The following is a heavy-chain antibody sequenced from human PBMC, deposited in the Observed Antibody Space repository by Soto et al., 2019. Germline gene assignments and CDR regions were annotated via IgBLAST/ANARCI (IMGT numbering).Heavy chain of an antibody. CDR1: GGSISSSSYY. D-gene: IGHD6-25*01. J-gene: IGHJ4*02. V-gene: IGHV4-39*01. CDR3: ARLGTAGIAARDY. CDR2: IYYSGST. Sequence: PSETLSLTCTVSGGSISSSSYYWGWIRQPPGKGLEWIGSIYYSGSTYYNPSLKSRVTISVDTSKNQFSLKLSSVTAADTAVYYCARLGTAGIAARDYWGQGTLVTVS.